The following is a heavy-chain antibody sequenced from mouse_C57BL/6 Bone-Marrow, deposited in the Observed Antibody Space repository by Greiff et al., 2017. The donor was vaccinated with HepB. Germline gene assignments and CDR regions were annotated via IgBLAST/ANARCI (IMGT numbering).Heavy chain of an antibody. CDR2: IYPGNSDT. J-gene: IGHJ3*01. CDR3: TQLLLRSEVY. V-gene: IGHV1-5*01. CDR1: GYTFTSYW. D-gene: IGHD1-1*01. Sequence: VQLQQSGTVLARPGASVKMSCKTSGYTFTSYWMHWVKQRPGQGLEWIGAIYPGNSDTSYNQKFKGKAKLTAVTSASTAYMELSSLTNEDSAVYYCTQLLLRSEVYWGQGTLVTVSA.